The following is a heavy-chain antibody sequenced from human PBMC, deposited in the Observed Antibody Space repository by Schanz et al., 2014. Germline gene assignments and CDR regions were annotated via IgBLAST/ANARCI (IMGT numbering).Heavy chain of an antibody. J-gene: IGHJ6*03. D-gene: IGHD2-21*02. CDR1: GFTFTNYA. CDR3: ARPSDSSWYMDV. CDR2: ITRQGTT. V-gene: IGHV3-48*04. Sequence: EVQLVESGGGLVQPGGSLRLSCAASGFTFTNYAMNWVRQAPGRGLEWVSGITRQGTTYYADSVKGRFTISRDNAKNSLYLQMNSLRAEDTAVYYCARPSDSSWYMDVWGKGTTVTVSS.